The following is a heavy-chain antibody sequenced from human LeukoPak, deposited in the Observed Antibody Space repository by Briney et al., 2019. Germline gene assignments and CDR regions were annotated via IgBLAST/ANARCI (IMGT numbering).Heavy chain of an antibody. CDR3: ARDLWGSEGGY. CDR2: IIPIFGTA. J-gene: IGHJ4*02. D-gene: IGHD3-16*01. V-gene: IGHV1-69*13. Sequence: GASVKVSCKASGGTFSSYAISWVRQAPGQGLEWMGGIIPIFGTANYAQKFQGRVTITADESTSTAYMELSSLSSGDTAVYYCARDLWGSEGGYWGQGTLVTVSS. CDR1: GGTFSSYA.